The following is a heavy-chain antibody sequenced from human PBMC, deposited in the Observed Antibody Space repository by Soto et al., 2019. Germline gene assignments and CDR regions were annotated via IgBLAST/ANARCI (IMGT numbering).Heavy chain of an antibody. Sequence: SETLSLTCTVSVGSMTIGDYYWSWIRQSPGKGLEWIGFINHRATISYNPSLESRVILSVDTSKNEFSLNLRSVTAADTAVYYCARRSNYVGGRRFDPWGQGTLVTVSS. CDR3: ARRSNYVGGRRFDP. D-gene: IGHD4-4*01. CDR1: VGSMTIGDYY. V-gene: IGHV4-30-4*01. CDR2: INHRATI. J-gene: IGHJ5*02.